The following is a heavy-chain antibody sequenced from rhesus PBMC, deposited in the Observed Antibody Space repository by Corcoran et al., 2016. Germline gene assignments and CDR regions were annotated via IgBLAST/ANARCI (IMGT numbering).Heavy chain of an antibody. D-gene: IGHD2-15*01. CDR1: GFTFSGYG. CDR3: TRGLRYFDI. V-gene: IGHV3S16*01. Sequence: EVQLVESGGGLVQPGGSLRLSCEASGFTFSGYGMSWVRQAPGKGLGWVSSISSTSSYIYYADSVKGRFTVSRDNDKNSLSLQRNSLRAEDTAVYYCTRGLRYFDIWGPGTPITISS. CDR2: ISSTSSYI. J-gene: IGHJ2*01.